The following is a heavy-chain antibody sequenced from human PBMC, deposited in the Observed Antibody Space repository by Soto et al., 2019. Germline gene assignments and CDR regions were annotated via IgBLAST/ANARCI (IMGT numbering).Heavy chain of an antibody. CDR2: IFDSGST. J-gene: IGHJ2*01. D-gene: IGHD4-17*01. Sequence: QVQLQESGPGLVKPSQTLSLTCTVSGGSISGGVYYWSWIRQPPGKGLEWIGYIFDSGSTYYNPSLKSRVTISVDTSKNQYSLRLSSVTAADTAVYYCAREIIPLTTDWYFDLWGRGTQVTVSS. V-gene: IGHV4-30-4*01. CDR3: AREIIPLTTDWYFDL. CDR1: GGSISGGVYY.